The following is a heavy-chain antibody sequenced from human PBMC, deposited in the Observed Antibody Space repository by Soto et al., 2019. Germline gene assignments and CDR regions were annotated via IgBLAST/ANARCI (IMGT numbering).Heavy chain of an antibody. J-gene: IGHJ6*02. D-gene: IGHD3-9*01. CDR1: GFTFSSYG. CDR2: IWYDGSNK. Sequence: GGSLRVSWAASGFTFSSYGMHWVRQAPGKGLEWVAVIWYDGSNKYYADSVKGRFTISRDNSKNTLYLQMNSLRAEDTAVYYCAKTYYDILTGWSFDYYYYGMDVWGQGTTVTVSS. CDR3: AKTYYDILTGWSFDYYYYGMDV. V-gene: IGHV3-33*06.